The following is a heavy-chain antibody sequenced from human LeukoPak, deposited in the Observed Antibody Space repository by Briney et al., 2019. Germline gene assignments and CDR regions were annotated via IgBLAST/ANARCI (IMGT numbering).Heavy chain of an antibody. V-gene: IGHV3-21*01. Sequence: VGSLRLSCAASGFIFSSYTMNWVRQAPGKGLEWVSSISSSSSYIYYADSVKGRFTISRDDAKNSLYLQMNSLRVEDTAVYYCARSADMGLQLTWLKYWGQGILVTVSS. J-gene: IGHJ4*02. D-gene: IGHD5-24*01. CDR2: ISSSSSYI. CDR3: ARSADMGLQLTWLKY. CDR1: GFIFSSYT.